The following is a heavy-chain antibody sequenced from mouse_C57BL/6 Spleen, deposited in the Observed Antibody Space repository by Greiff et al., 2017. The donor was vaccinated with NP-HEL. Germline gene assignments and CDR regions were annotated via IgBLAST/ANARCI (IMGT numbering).Heavy chain of an antibody. D-gene: IGHD1-1*01. V-gene: IGHV1-64*01. CDR1: GYTFTSYW. CDR3: ARSGYYGRYYAMDY. CDR2: IHPNSGST. Sequence: QVQLQQPGAELVKPGASVKLSCKASGYTFTSYWMHWVKQRPGQGLEWIGMIHPNSGSTNYNEKFKSKATLTVDKSSSTAYMQLSSLTSEDSAFYYCARSGYYGRYYAMDYWGQGPSVTVSS. J-gene: IGHJ4*01.